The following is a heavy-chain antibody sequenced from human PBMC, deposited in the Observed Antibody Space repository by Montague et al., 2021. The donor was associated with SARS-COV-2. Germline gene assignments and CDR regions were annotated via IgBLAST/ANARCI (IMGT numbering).Heavy chain of an antibody. Sequence: SETLSLTCAVSGGSISSSSYYWGWIRQPPGKGLEWIGSIYYSGSTYYNPSLKSRVSISVDTSKNQFSLKLSSVTAADTAVYYCARLWNTVYYYYVMDVWGQGTTVTVSS. CDR2: IYYSGST. CDR1: GGSISSSSYY. D-gene: IGHD2-21*01. CDR3: ARLWNTVYYYYVMDV. V-gene: IGHV4-39*01. J-gene: IGHJ6*02.